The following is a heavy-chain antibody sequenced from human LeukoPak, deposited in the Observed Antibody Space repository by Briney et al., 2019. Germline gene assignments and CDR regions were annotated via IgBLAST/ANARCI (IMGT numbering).Heavy chain of an antibody. V-gene: IGHV3-7*01. Sequence: GGSLRLSCAASGFTFGNYWMSGVRRAPGKGLEWEANIKQDGRDKYYVDSVTGRFTISRDNAKNSLYLQMNSLRAEDTAVYYCARWATSFDLWGQGTLVTVSS. CDR3: ARWATSFDL. CDR1: GFTFGNYW. J-gene: IGHJ4*02. D-gene: IGHD6-6*01. CDR2: IKQDGRDK.